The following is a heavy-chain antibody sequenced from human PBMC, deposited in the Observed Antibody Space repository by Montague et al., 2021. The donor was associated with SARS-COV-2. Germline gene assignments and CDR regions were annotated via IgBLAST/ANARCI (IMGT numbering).Heavy chain of an antibody. CDR3: ARFAYRLLFIASYYGMDV. V-gene: IGHV4-34*01. CDR1: GGSFSNYY. J-gene: IGHJ6*02. Sequence: SETLSLTCAVSGGSFSNYYWSWIRQPPGKGLEWIGEVNQSGTTIYNPSVTSGVTISEDTSKNQFYLRLNSVTAADTAVYYCARFAYRLLFIASYYGMDVWGQGATVTVSS. CDR2: VNQSGTT. D-gene: IGHD2-2*01.